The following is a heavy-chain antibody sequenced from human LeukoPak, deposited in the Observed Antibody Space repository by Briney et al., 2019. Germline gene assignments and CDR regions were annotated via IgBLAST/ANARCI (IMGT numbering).Heavy chain of an antibody. Sequence: GGSLRLSCAASGFTLSNYDMHWVRQPIGKGLEWVSAIGAPGDTYYPGSVKGRFTISRDNSKNTLYLQMNSLRAEDTAVYYCARERGIPYSSGWSRYFDYWGQGTLVTVSS. CDR2: IGAPGDT. J-gene: IGHJ4*02. CDR3: ARERGIPYSSGWSRYFDY. D-gene: IGHD6-19*01. CDR1: GFTLSNYD. V-gene: IGHV3-13*01.